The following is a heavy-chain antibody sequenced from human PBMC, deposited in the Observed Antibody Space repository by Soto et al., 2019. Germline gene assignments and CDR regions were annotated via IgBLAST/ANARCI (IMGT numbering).Heavy chain of an antibody. D-gene: IGHD6-13*01. CDR3: ARISSTTLGYYYYYMDV. V-gene: IGHV4-34*01. Sequence: PSENLPLTCAVYGVSFSGYYWIWIRQPPGKGLEWIGEINHSGSTNYNPSLKSRVTISVDTSKNQFSLKLSSVTATDTAVYYCARISSTTLGYYYYYMDVWGKGTTVTVSS. CDR1: GVSFSGYY. CDR2: INHSGST. J-gene: IGHJ6*03.